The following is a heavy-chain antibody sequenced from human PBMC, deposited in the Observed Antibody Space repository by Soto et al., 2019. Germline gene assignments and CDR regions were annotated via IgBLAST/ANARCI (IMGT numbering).Heavy chain of an antibody. CDR1: GYSIASYA. J-gene: IGHJ6*02. V-gene: IGHV1-18*01. CDR3: ARAGEGILSPAQVHLKGNYGGMDV. Sequence: SVEVSWKASGYSIASYARSWPRHAPGQGLEWMGWISACNGNTNNAQTLQGRVSMTPDTSRSTAYMELRSLRSADPAVYCCARAGEGILSPAQVHLKGNYGGMDVWGQGTTVTVSS. CDR2: ISACNGNT. D-gene: IGHD3-9*01.